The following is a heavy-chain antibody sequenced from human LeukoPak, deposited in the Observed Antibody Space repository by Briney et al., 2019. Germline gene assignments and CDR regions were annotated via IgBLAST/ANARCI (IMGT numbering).Heavy chain of an antibody. Sequence: ASVKVSCKASGYTFTGYYMHWVRQAPGQGLEWMGRINPNSGGTNYAQKFQGRVTMTRDTSISTAYMELSRLRSDDPAVYYCARDYDILTGYYKVPIEDAFDIWGQGTMVTVSS. D-gene: IGHD3-9*01. CDR2: INPNSGGT. CDR3: ARDYDILTGYYKVPIEDAFDI. CDR1: GYTFTGYY. V-gene: IGHV1-2*06. J-gene: IGHJ3*02.